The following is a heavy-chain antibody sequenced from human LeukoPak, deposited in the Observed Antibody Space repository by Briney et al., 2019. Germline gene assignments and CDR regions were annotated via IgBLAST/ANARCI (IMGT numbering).Heavy chain of an antibody. V-gene: IGHV4-34*01. Sequence: PSETLSLTCAVYGGSFSGYYWSWIRQPPGKGLEWIGEINHSGSTNYNPSLKSRVTISVDTSKNQFSLKLSSVTAADTAVYYCARVSGYSYGTGYYYYYGMDVWGQGTTVTVSS. CDR2: INHSGST. CDR1: GGSFSGYY. D-gene: IGHD5-18*01. J-gene: IGHJ6*02. CDR3: ARVSGYSYGTGYYYYYGMDV.